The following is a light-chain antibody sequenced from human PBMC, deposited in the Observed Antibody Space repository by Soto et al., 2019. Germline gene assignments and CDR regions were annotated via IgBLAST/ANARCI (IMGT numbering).Light chain of an antibody. CDR1: QNVRSN. V-gene: IGKV3D-15*01. CDR3: QQYNNWPPVFT. J-gene: IGKJ3*01. CDR2: GAS. Sequence: EIMMTQSQAPRPVSLGERATLFVRASQNVRSNLAWYQQKPGQAPRLLIHGASSRATGIPDRFSGSGFGTEFTLTINSLQSEDFAVYYCQQYNNWPPVFTFGPGTKVEI.